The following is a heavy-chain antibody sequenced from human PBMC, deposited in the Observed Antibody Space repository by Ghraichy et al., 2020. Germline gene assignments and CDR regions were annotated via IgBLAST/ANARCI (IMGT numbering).Heavy chain of an antibody. Sequence: GGSLRLSCAASGFTFSSYSMNWVRQAPGKGLEWVSSISSSSSYIYYADSVKGRFTISRDNAKNSLYLQMNSLRAEDTAVYYCASEGTPKGLLRFLEWFILWGQGTTVTVSS. CDR2: ISSSSSYI. V-gene: IGHV3-21*01. CDR3: ASEGTPKGLLRFLEWFIL. J-gene: IGHJ6*02. CDR1: GFTFSSYS. D-gene: IGHD3-3*01.